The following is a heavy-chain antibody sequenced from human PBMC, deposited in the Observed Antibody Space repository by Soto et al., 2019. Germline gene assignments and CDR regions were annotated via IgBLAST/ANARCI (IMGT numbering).Heavy chain of an antibody. Sequence: SVKVSCKASGGTFSSYAISWVRQAPGQGLEWMGGIIPIFGTANYAQKFQGRVTITADESTSTAYMELSSLRSEDTAVYYCARGGVGYCSGGSCYPPKNHFDYWGQGTLVTVSS. CDR1: GGTFSSYA. CDR3: ARGGVGYCSGGSCYPPKNHFDY. V-gene: IGHV1-69*13. J-gene: IGHJ4*02. D-gene: IGHD2-15*01. CDR2: IIPIFGTA.